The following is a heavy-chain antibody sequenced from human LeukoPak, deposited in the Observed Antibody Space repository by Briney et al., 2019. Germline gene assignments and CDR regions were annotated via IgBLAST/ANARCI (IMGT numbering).Heavy chain of an antibody. CDR2: FNPKTGDT. V-gene: IGHV1-2*02. D-gene: IGHD2-2*01. CDR3: ARDFGRVGRQPVYYMVV. CDR1: VYTFIDYY. J-gene: IGHJ6*03. Sequence: ASVTVSFMSSVYTFIDYYIHWVRQAPGQGVAWLAWFNPKTGDTKPAQNLQGRLTLTRDTSISTAYMELNSLTSDDTALYFCARDFGRVGRQPVYYMVVWGKGTTVIVSS.